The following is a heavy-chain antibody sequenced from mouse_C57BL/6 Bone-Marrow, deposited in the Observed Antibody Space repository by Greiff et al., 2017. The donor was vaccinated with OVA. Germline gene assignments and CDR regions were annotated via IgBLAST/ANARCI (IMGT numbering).Heavy chain of an antibody. CDR2: IDPSDSET. J-gene: IGHJ4*01. CDR1: GYTFTSYW. Sequence: QVQLQQPGAELVRPGSSVKLSCKASGYTFTSYWMHWVKQRPIQGLEWIGNIDPSDSETNYNQKFKDKATLTVDKSSSTAYMQLSSLTSEDSAVYYCARLWLRRGYYAMDYWGQGTSVTVSS. CDR3: ARLWLRRGYYAMDY. V-gene: IGHV1-52*01. D-gene: IGHD2-2*01.